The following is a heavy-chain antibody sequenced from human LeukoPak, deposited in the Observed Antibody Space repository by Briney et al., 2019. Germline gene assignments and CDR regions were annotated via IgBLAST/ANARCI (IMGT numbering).Heavy chain of an antibody. V-gene: IGHV1-18*01. D-gene: IGHD6-19*01. CDR3: AREGSSGWSNYYYYGMDV. Sequence: GASVKVSCKASGYTFTSYGISWVRLAPGQGLEWMGWISAYNGNTNYAQKLQGRVTMTTDTSTSTAYMELRSLRSDDTAVYYCAREGSSGWSNYYYYGMDVWGQGTTVTVSS. CDR1: GYTFTSYG. CDR2: ISAYNGNT. J-gene: IGHJ6*02.